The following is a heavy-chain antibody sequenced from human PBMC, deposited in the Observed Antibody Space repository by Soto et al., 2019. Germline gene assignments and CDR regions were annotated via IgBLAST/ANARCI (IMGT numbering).Heavy chain of an antibody. CDR3: ARDSDFAFDY. D-gene: IGHD2-21*02. V-gene: IGHV3-48*02. CDR1: GFTFSTYP. Sequence: EVQLVESGGGLVQPGGSLRLSCAASGFTFSTYPMNWVRQAPGKGLEWVSNIRPSSESMSYADSVKGRFTVPRDNAKNSLSLQMNSLRDDDTAVYYCARDSDFAFDYWGQGTLVTVSS. J-gene: IGHJ4*02. CDR2: IRPSSESM.